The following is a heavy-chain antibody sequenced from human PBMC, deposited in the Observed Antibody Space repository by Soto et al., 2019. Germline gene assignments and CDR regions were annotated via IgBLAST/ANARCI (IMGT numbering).Heavy chain of an antibody. CDR2: INPNNGDT. CDR3: AREPPGTGSFDF. J-gene: IGHJ4*02. D-gene: IGHD1-26*01. V-gene: IGHV1-46*01. Sequence: ASVKVSCKASGYTFTDYLIHWVRQGPGQGLEWMGIINPNNGDTSYAQRFQGRVALTRDTSTNTLYMELSGLISEDTAVYSCAREPPGTGSFDFWGQGALVTVSS. CDR1: GYTFTDYL.